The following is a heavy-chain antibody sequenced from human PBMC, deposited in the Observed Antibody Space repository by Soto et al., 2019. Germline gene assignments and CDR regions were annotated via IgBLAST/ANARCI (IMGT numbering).Heavy chain of an antibody. CDR3: ARDTGSPVDSYGVYYYYCMDV. CDR1: GYTFTSYG. D-gene: IGHD5-18*01. J-gene: IGHJ6*02. CDR2: ISAYNGNT. V-gene: IGHV1-18*01. Sequence: QVQLVQSGAEVKKPGASVKVSCKASGYTFTSYGISWVRQAPGQGLEWMGWISAYNGNTNYAQKLQGRVTITTDTFTSTAYIELRSLRSDDTAVYYCARDTGSPVDSYGVYYYYCMDVWCQGTTVTVSS.